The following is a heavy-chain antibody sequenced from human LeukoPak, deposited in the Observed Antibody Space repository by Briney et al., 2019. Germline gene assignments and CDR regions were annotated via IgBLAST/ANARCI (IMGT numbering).Heavy chain of an antibody. D-gene: IGHD6-19*01. J-gene: IGHJ4*02. CDR1: GFTFSYFD. V-gene: IGHV3-23*01. Sequence: PGGSLRLSCAASGFTFSYFDMNWVRQTPGKGLEWVSGISGSGGRTYYADSVKGRFTISRDNSKNTLYLQMNSLRAEDTAVYYCAKAYSSGWYDWGQGTLVTVSS. CDR3: AKAYSSGWYD. CDR2: ISGSGGRT.